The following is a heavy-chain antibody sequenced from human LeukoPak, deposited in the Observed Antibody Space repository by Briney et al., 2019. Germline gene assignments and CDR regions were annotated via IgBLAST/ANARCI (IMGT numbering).Heavy chain of an antibody. CDR1: GGSISGYY. J-gene: IGHJ4*02. Sequence: SETLSLTCAVYGGSISGYYWSWIRQPPGKGLQWIGYMYDTGHTMYNSTLKSRVTMSLDTSRNQFSLRLSSLTAADTAVYYCARHPFATPFDYWGPGTLVTVSS. CDR3: ARHPFATPFDY. D-gene: IGHD2-15*01. CDR2: MYDTGHT. V-gene: IGHV4-59*08.